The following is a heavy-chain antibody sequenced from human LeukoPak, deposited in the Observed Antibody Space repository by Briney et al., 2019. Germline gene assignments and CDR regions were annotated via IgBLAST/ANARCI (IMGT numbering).Heavy chain of an antibody. CDR1: GFTFSACP. D-gene: IGHD6-13*01. CDR2: ISYDGTKK. CDR3: ARVQQELAYDY. V-gene: IGHV3-30*04. J-gene: IGHJ4*02. Sequence: GRSLRLSCAASGFTFSACPMYWVRHSPGKGLDWVAVISYDGTKKYYADSVKGRFTISRDNSDNTLYLQMNDLRAEDTALYYCARVQQELAYDYWGQGTLVTVSS.